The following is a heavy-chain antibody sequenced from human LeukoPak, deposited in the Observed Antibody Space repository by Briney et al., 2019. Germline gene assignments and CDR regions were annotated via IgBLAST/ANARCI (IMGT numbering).Heavy chain of an antibody. CDR3: ARGVTYDYVWGSYRLPYFDL. V-gene: IGHV4-31*03. CDR1: GGSISGGGYY. CDR2: IYYSGST. J-gene: IGHJ2*01. Sequence: PSQTLSLTCTVSGGSISGGGYYWSWIRQHPGKGLEWIGYIYYSGSTYYNPSLKSRVTISVDTSKNQFSLKLSSVTAADTAVYYCARGVTYDYVWGSYRLPYFDLWGRGTLVTVSS. D-gene: IGHD3-16*02.